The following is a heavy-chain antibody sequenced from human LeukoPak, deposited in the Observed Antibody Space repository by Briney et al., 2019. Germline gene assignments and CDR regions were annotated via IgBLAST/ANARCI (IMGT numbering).Heavy chain of an antibody. CDR3: AKELDTMFFDY. CDR2: AGWAGGTT. CDR1: GFNFDRYT. V-gene: IGHV3-43*01. Sequence: PGGSLRLSCATSGFNFDRYTIHWVRQAPGKGLEWVSLAGWAGGTTFYSDSVRGRFTISRDSGRKSVYLQMNSLTTDDTAFYFCAKELDTMFFDYWGQEPWSPSPQ. J-gene: IGHJ4*01. D-gene: IGHD3-10*02.